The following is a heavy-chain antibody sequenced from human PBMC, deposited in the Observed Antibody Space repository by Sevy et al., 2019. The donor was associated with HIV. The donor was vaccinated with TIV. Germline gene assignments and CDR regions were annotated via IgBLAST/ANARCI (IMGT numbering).Heavy chain of an antibody. CDR2: ISYDGDNK. CDR1: GFPFGSHS. Sequence: GGSLSLSCVGSGFPFGSHSMHWVRQAPGKGLEWVGVISYDGDNKYYADSVKGRFTISRDNSKNTLFLQMNSLRGDDTAVYYCAKDRRRGYSFGLDSWGQGTLVTVSS. CDR3: AKDRRRGYSFGLDS. D-gene: IGHD5-18*01. V-gene: IGHV3-30*18. J-gene: IGHJ5*01.